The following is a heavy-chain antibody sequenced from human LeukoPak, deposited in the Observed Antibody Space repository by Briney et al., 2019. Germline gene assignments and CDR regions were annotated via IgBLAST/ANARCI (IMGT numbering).Heavy chain of an antibody. J-gene: IGHJ5*02. V-gene: IGHV4-59*01. Sequence: SETLSLTCTVSGGSISSYYWSWIRQPPGKGLEWIGYIYYSGTTNYNPSLKSRVTISVDTSKKEISLKLTSVTAADTAVYYCARGRYGTISRGWFDPWGQGTLVTVSS. CDR1: GGSISSYY. CDR3: ARGRYGTISRGWFDP. D-gene: IGHD1-14*01. CDR2: IYYSGTT.